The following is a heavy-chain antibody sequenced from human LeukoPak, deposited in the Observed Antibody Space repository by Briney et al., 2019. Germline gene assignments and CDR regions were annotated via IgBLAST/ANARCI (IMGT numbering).Heavy chain of an antibody. CDR3: ANVGDGYTLDY. V-gene: IGHV3-30*18. Sequence: GRSLRLPCAASGFTFSSYGMHWVRQAPGKGLEWVAVISYDGSNKYYADSVKGRFTISRDNSKNTLYLQMNSLRAEDTAVYYCANVGDGYTLDYWGQGTLVTVSS. CDR1: GFTFSSYG. J-gene: IGHJ4*02. CDR2: ISYDGSNK. D-gene: IGHD2-2*02.